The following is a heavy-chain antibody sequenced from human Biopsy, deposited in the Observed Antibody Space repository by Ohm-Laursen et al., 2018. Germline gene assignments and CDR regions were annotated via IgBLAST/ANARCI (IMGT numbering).Heavy chain of an antibody. CDR1: GFSLTNYT. J-gene: IGHJ4*02. V-gene: IGHV3-21*01. CDR2: ISRSTSHI. D-gene: IGHD7-27*01. CDR3: ARDEGWGRFVH. Sequence: SLRLSCAASGFSLTNYTINWVRQAPGKGLEWVSSISRSTSHILYAETLKGRFTSSRDNAENSLYLDMNSLRAEDTAVYYCARDEGWGRFVHWGQGTLASVSS.